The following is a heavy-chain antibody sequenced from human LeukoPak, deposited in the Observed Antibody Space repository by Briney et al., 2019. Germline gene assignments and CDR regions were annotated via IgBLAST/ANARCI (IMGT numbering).Heavy chain of an antibody. J-gene: IGHJ4*02. D-gene: IGHD6-6*01. CDR2: IYYSGST. CDR1: GGSISSSSYY. Sequence: SETLSLTCTVSGGSISSSSYYWGWIRQPPGKGLEWIGSIYYSGSTYYNPSLKSRVTISVDTSKNQFSLKLSSVTAADTAVYYCARHDYSSSYFDYWGQGTLVTVSS. CDR3: ARHDYSSSYFDY. V-gene: IGHV4-39*01.